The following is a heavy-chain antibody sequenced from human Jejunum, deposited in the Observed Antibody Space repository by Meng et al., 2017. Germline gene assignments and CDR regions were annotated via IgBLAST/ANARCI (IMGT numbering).Heavy chain of an antibody. D-gene: IGHD6-19*01. CDR3: ARESSATFGYFDY. J-gene: IGHJ4*02. CDR2: IYIGGST. Sequence: GESLKISCAASGLIVRSNYMSWVRQSPGKGLEWVSTIYIGGSTYYADSVKGRFTISRDNAKNSLFLQMNSLRAEDTAVYFCARESSATFGYFDYWGQGTLVTVSS. CDR1: GLIVRSNY. V-gene: IGHV3-53*01.